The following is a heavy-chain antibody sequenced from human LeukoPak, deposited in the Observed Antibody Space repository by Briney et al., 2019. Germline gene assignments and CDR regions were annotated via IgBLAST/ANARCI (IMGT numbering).Heavy chain of an antibody. Sequence: PGGSLRLSCAGSGFSFIDAWMSWVRLAPGKGLERVGLIKSKRGGGTTDYAAPVKGRFTISRDDSQNTVYLQMNSLKIEDTAVYYCAKVFTVLDPTFDYWGQGTQVTVSS. D-gene: IGHD3/OR15-3a*01. CDR2: IKSKRGGGTT. V-gene: IGHV3-15*01. J-gene: IGHJ4*02. CDR3: AKVFTVLDPTFDY. CDR1: GFSFIDAW.